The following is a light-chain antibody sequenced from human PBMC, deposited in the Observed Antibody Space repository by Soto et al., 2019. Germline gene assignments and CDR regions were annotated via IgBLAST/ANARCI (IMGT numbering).Light chain of an antibody. CDR1: QDIRNF. CDR3: QKYRSVPS. Sequence: DIPMTQSPTSLSASVGDRVTITCRASQDIRNFVAWYQQKPGKAPKLLIYAASTLQSGVPSRFSGSGSGTDFTLTLNCLQPEDDATDACQKYRSVPSFGPGTKVEIK. V-gene: IGKV1-27*01. CDR2: AAS. J-gene: IGKJ3*01.